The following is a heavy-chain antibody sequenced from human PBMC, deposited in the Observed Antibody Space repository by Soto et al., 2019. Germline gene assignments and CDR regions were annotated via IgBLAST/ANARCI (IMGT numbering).Heavy chain of an antibody. CDR1: GYTFVDYG. D-gene: IGHD3-3*01. J-gene: IGHJ3*02. Sequence: QVHLVQSGAEVKKPGASVTVSCKASGYTFVDYGLNWVRQAPGQGLEWMGWIGVYNGHTNYAQNLQGRVTMTADTSTSTAYMELRSLRSDDTAVYYCARPGGSGYADGFDIWGLGTMVTVSS. CDR2: IGVYNGHT. CDR3: ARPGGSGYADGFDI. V-gene: IGHV1-18*01.